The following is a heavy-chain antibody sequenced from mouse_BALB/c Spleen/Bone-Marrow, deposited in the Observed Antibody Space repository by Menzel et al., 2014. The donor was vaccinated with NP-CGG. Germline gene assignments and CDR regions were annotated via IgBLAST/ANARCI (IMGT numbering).Heavy chain of an antibody. J-gene: IGHJ2*01. V-gene: IGHV5-17*02. Sequence: VQLKESGGGLVQPGGSRKLSCAASGFTFSSSGMHWVRQAPEKGLEWVAYISSGSSTIYYADTVKGRFTISRDNPKNTLFLQMTSLRSEDTAMYYCTRGGNWEDFDYWGQGTTLTVSS. CDR3: TRGGNWEDFDY. D-gene: IGHD4-1*01. CDR2: ISSGSSTI. CDR1: GFTFSSSG.